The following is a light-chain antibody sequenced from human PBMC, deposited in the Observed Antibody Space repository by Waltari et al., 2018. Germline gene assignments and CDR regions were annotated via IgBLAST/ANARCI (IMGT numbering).Light chain of an antibody. J-gene: IGLJ3*02. CDR3: AAWDDSLNGPV. CDR2: SNN. V-gene: IGLV1-44*01. CDR1: SSNIGSNT. Sequence: QSVLTQPPSASGTPGQRVTISCSGSSSNIGSNTVTWYQQLPGTAPKLRIYSNNQRPAGVPARFSGSKSGTSAALAISGLQSEDEADYYCAAWDDSLNGPVFGGGTKLTVL.